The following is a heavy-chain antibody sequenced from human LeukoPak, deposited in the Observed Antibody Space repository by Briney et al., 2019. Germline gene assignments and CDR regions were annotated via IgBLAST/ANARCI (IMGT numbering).Heavy chain of an antibody. Sequence: ASVKVSCKASGYTFTGYYMHWVRQAPGQGLEWMGWINPNSGGTNYAQKFQGRVTMTRDASISTAYMELSRLRSDDTAVYYCAILTGYYYAGSGSGYWGQGTLVTVSS. D-gene: IGHD3-22*01. CDR3: AILTGYYYAGSGSGY. V-gene: IGHV1-2*02. CDR2: INPNSGGT. CDR1: GYTFTGYY. J-gene: IGHJ4*02.